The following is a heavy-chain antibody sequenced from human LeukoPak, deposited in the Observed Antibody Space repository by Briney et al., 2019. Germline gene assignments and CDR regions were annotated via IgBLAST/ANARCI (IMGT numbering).Heavy chain of an antibody. J-gene: IGHJ4*02. D-gene: IGHD4-23*01. CDR3: ARVYAGTLFDY. V-gene: IGHV4-59*01. CDR1: GGSISSYY. Sequence: SETLSLTCTVSGGSISSYYWSWIRQPPGKGLEWIGYVYYSGSTNYNPSHKSRVTISVDTSKNQFSLKLGSVTVADTAVYYCARVYAGTLFDYWGQGALVPVSS. CDR2: VYYSGST.